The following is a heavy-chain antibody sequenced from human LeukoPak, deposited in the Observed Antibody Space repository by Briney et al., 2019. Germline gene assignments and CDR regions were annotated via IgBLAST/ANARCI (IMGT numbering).Heavy chain of an antibody. D-gene: IGHD3/OR15-3a*01. V-gene: IGHV4-39*01. Sequence: KSSETLSLTCTVSGASVSGSPYYWGWIRQPPGKGLEWIGSIYSSGSTYYNASLQSRVSISIDTSKNQFSLRLTSVTAADTAVYYCARQTGSGLFILPGGQGTLVTVSS. CDR2: IYSSGST. J-gene: IGHJ4*02. CDR3: ARQTGSGLFILP. CDR1: GASVSGSPYY.